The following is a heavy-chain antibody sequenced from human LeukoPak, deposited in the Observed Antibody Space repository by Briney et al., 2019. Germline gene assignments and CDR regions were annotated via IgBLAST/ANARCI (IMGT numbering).Heavy chain of an antibody. CDR3: ARRGYYDSSGYDY. Sequence: PGGSLRLSCAASGFTFSSYGMTWVRQAPGKGLEWVSYISSSSSTIYYADSVKGRFTISRDNAKNSVFLQINSLGAEDTAIYYCARRGYYDSSGYDYWGQGTLVTVSS. D-gene: IGHD3-22*01. V-gene: IGHV3-48*04. CDR2: ISSSSSTI. J-gene: IGHJ4*02. CDR1: GFTFSSYG.